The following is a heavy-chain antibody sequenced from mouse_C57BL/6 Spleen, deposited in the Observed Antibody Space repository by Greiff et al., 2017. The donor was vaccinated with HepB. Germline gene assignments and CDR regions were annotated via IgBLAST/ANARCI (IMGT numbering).Heavy chain of an antibody. CDR1: GYTFTSYW. J-gene: IGHJ4*01. D-gene: IGHD4-1*01. CDR2: IDPSDSYT. CDR3: ARGRLGRDYAMDY. V-gene: IGHV1-50*01. Sequence: QVQLQHPGAELVKPGASVKLSCKASGYTFTSYWMQWVKQRPGQGLEWIGEIDPSDSYTNYNQKFKGKATLTVDTSSSTAYMQLSSLTSEDSAVYYCARGRLGRDYAMDYWGQGTSVTVSS.